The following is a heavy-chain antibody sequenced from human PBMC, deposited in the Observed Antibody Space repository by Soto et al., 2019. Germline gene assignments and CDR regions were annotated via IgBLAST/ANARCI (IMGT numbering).Heavy chain of an antibody. D-gene: IGHD6-25*01. Sequence: SETLSLTCAVSGGSFTSNNWWTWVRQPPGKGLEWIGGIYRTGSTNYNPSLKSRVTISLDKSKNQFSLKLTSLTAADTAVYYCAKAWAPAVNWFGLWGQGTLVTVSS. CDR2: IYRTGST. CDR1: GGSFTSNNW. J-gene: IGHJ5*02. CDR3: AKAWAPAVNWFGL. V-gene: IGHV4-4*02.